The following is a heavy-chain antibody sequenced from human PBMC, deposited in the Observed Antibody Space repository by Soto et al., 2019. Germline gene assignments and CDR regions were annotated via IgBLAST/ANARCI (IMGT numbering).Heavy chain of an antibody. CDR1: GFTFSDYY. CDR2: ISSSGSTI. V-gene: IGHV3-11*01. CDR3: ASPSPYVAAGLFDY. Sequence: GGSLRLSCAASGFTFSDYYMSWIRQAPGKGLEWVSYISSSGSTIYYADSVKGRFTISRDNAKNSLYLQMNSLRAEDTAVYYCASPSPYVAAGLFDYWGQGTLVTVSS. J-gene: IGHJ4*02. D-gene: IGHD6-13*01.